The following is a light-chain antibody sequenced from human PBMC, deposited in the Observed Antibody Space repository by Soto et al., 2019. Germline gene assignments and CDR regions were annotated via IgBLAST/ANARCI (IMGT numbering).Light chain of an antibody. V-gene: IGKV1-27*01. J-gene: IGKJ1*01. CDR1: QGIANS. Sequence: DIQMTQSPSSLSASVGDRVTISCRASQGIANSLSWYQQKPGKVPELLIYAASTLHSGSPSRFSGSGSGTDFTLTISSLQPEDVASYYCQKYSSAPLTFGQGTMVEIK. CDR3: QKYSSAPLT. CDR2: AAS.